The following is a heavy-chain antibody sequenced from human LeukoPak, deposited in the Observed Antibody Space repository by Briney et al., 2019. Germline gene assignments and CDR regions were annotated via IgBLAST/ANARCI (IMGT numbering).Heavy chain of an antibody. Sequence: GGSLRLSCAASGFTFSSYAMSWVRQAPGKGLEWVSAISGSGGSTYYADSVKGRFTISRDNSKNTLYLQMNSLRAEDTAVYYCAKGGLAYRGGDCYGRYFDYWGQGTLVTVSS. V-gene: IGHV3-23*01. CDR2: ISGSGGST. J-gene: IGHJ4*02. CDR1: GFTFSSYA. D-gene: IGHD2-21*02. CDR3: AKGGLAYRGGDCYGRYFDY.